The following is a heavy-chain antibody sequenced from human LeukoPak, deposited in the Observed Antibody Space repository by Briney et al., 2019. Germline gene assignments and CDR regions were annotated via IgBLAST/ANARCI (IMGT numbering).Heavy chain of an antibody. Sequence: GGSLRLSCAASGFTFSGSAMHWVRQAPGKGLEWDGRIRSKANSYATTYAASVKGRFTISRDDSKNTAYLQMNSLKTEDTAVYYCTRPGYSSGWSDYWGQGTLVTVSS. CDR1: GFTFSGSA. CDR3: TRPGYSSGWSDY. J-gene: IGHJ4*02. D-gene: IGHD6-19*01. V-gene: IGHV3-73*01. CDR2: IRSKANSYAT.